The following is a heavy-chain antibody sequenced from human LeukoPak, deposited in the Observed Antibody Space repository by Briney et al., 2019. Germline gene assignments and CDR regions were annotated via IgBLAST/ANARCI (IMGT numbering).Heavy chain of an antibody. Sequence: GGSLRLSCVASGFTFNTYAMHWVRQAPGKGLESLTVISFDGTNKFYTDSVKGRFTISRDNSKNTLYLEMNALRPEDTAVYYCAREGGSTIYYYYYMDVWGKGTTVTVS. V-gene: IGHV3-30-3*01. CDR1: GFTFNTYA. CDR3: AREGGSTIYYYYYMDV. J-gene: IGHJ6*03. CDR2: ISFDGTNK. D-gene: IGHD3-16*01.